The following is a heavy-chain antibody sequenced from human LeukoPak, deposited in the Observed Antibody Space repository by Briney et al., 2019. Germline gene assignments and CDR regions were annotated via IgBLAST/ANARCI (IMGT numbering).Heavy chain of an antibody. V-gene: IGHV3-23*01. Sequence: GGSLRLSCAASGFTFSSYGMSWVRQAPGKGLEWVSAISRSGGSIYYADSVKGQFTISRDNSKNTLYLQMDSLRAEDTAVYYCAKHSGNYYFDSWGQGTLVTVSS. CDR3: AKHSGNYYFDS. D-gene: IGHD1-26*01. CDR1: GFTFSSYG. J-gene: IGHJ4*02. CDR2: ISRSGGSI.